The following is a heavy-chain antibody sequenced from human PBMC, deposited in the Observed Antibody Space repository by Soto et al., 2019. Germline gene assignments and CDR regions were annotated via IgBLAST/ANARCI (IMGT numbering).Heavy chain of an antibody. V-gene: IGHV1-69*01. CDR2: ILPILGTT. CDR1: GGTFRDYG. J-gene: IGHJ4*02. Sequence: QVHLVQSGTEVKKPGSSVRVSCQASGGTFRDYGVSWVRQAPGQGLEWIGGILPILGTTNYAQKFRDRVTIXXXXXXXXXXXXXXXXXXXXXXXXXXXXGGFCSQDVCYSRGGEIDHWAQGTLVTVSS. CDR3: XXGGFCSQDVCYSRGGEIDH. D-gene: IGHD2-15*01.